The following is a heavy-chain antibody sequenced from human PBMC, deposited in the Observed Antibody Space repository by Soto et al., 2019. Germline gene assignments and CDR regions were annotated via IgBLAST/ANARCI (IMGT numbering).Heavy chain of an antibody. Sequence: KPSETLSLTCTVSGGSIGSVTYYWDWIRQPPGKGLEWIGSIYYSGSTYYNPSLKSRVTISVDTSKNHFSLNLSSVTAADAAVYYCARRTRGYNSGRGAYFDSWGQGTLVTVSS. D-gene: IGHD3-10*02. J-gene: IGHJ4*02. V-gene: IGHV4-39*02. CDR3: ARRTRGYNSGRGAYFDS. CDR2: IYYSGST. CDR1: GGSIGSVTYY.